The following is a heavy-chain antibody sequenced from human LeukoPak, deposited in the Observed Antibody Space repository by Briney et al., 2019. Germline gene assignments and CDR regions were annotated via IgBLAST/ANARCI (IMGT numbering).Heavy chain of an antibody. CDR2: ISAYNGNT. Sequence: ASVKVSCKASGYTFTSYGISWVRQAPGQGLEWMGWISAYNGNTNYAQKLQGRVTMTTDTSASTAYMELSSLRSEDTAVYYCARTGNLVLRYFDWLSNYGMDVWGQGTTVTVSS. J-gene: IGHJ6*02. CDR1: GYTFTSYG. D-gene: IGHD3-9*01. V-gene: IGHV1-18*01. CDR3: ARTGNLVLRYFDWLSNYGMDV.